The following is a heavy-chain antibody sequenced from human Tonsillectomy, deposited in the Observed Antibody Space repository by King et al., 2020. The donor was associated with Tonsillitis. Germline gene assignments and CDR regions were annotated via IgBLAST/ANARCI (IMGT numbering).Heavy chain of an antibody. CDR2: IWYDGSNK. J-gene: IGHJ4*02. CDR1: GFTFSSYG. V-gene: IGHV3-33*01. D-gene: IGHD2-21*01. Sequence: VQLVESGGGVVQPGRSLRLSCAASGFTFSSYGMHWVRQAPGKGLEWVAVIWYDGSNKYYADSVKGRFTISRDNSKNTLYLQMNSLRAEDTAVYYCASGYCGGECLDSWGQGTLLNVSS. CDR3: ASGYCGGECLDS.